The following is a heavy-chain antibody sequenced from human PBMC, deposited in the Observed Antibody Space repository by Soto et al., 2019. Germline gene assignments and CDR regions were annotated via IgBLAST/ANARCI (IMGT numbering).Heavy chain of an antibody. J-gene: IGHJ3*01. Sequence: SGATLVNPKQKLTLTCTFSGVSLTTTGVGVAWIRQPPGKDLEWLALIYWNDDERYSPSLGSRHNITKDTSKNQVVLTMTNMDAVDTAXYYCAPSRRSSGDAFDFWGQGTMVTVSS. V-gene: IGHV2-5*01. D-gene: IGHD6-6*01. CDR2: IYWNDDE. CDR1: GVSLTTTGVG. CDR3: APSRRSSGDAFDF.